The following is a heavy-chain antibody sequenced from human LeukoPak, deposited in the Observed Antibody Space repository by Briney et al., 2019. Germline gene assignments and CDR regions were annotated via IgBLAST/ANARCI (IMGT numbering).Heavy chain of an antibody. CDR3: ARGILESDI. CDR1: GGSFSGYY. V-gene: IGHV4-34*01. Sequence: SETLSLTCAVYGGSFSGYYWSWIRQPPGKGLEWIGEINHSGSTNYNPSLKSRVAISVDTSKNQFSLKLSSVTAADTAVYYCARGILESDIWGQGTMVTVSS. J-gene: IGHJ3*02. CDR2: INHSGST. D-gene: IGHD1-1*01.